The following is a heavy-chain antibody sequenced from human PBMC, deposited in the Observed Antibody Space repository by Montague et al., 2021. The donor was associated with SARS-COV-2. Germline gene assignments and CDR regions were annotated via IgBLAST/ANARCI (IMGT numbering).Heavy chain of an antibody. CDR2: IYYSGST. D-gene: IGHD3-22*01. CDR3: ARGGYDDSSGYSLLYYYYGMDV. Sequence: TLSLTCTVSGGSISSGRYYWSWIRQHPGKGLEWIGYIYYSGSTYYNPSLKSRVTISVDTSKNQFSLKLSSVTAADTAVYYCARGGYDDSSGYSLLYYYYGMDVGGQGTRSPSP. CDR1: GGSISSGRYY. J-gene: IGHJ6*02. V-gene: IGHV4-31*03.